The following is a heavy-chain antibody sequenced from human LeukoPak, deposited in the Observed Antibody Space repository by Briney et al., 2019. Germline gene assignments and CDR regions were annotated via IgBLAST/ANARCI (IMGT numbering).Heavy chain of an antibody. Sequence: GGSLRLSCAASGFTFSNYAMSWVRQAPGKGLEWVSGISGSGGGTYYADSVKGRFTISRDNSKNTLYLQMSSLRAEDTAVYYCATSRNMDSYWGQGTLVTVSS. CDR1: GFTFSNYA. D-gene: IGHD1-14*01. V-gene: IGHV3-23*01. J-gene: IGHJ4*02. CDR2: ISGSGGGT. CDR3: ATSRNMDSY.